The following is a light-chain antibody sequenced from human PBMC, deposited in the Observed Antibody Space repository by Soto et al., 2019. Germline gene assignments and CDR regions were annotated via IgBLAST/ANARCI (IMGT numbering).Light chain of an antibody. CDR2: KVS. CDR3: MQYARWRHT. J-gene: IGKJ2*01. V-gene: IGKV2-30*02. CDR1: QSPLRSDGYT. Sequence: DVVLTQSPLSLPVTLGQAASISCRSSQSPLRSDGYTLSCFFQRPGQSPRRLIYKVSNRDSGVPDRFIGSGSGTDFTLQITRVGAEDVGVYFCMQYARWRHTFGQGTKVDIK.